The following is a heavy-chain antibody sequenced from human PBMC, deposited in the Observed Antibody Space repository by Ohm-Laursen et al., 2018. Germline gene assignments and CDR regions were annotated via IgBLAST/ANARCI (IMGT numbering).Heavy chain of an antibody. CDR2: ISSSGSTI. CDR1: GFTFSDCY. V-gene: IGHV3-11*01. CDR3: ASQNYGSGSPGVGY. D-gene: IGHD3-10*01. J-gene: IGHJ4*02. Sequence: SLRLSCAAPGFTFSDCYMSWIRQAPGKGLEWVSYISSSGSTIYYADSVKGRFTISRDNAKNSLYLQMNSLRAEDTAVYYCASQNYGSGSPGVGYWGQGTLVTVSS.